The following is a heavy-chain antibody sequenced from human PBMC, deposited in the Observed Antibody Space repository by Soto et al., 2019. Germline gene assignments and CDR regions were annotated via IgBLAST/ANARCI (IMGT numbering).Heavy chain of an antibody. V-gene: IGHV3-30*18. CDR3: AKDHLAAAGLFDY. J-gene: IGHJ4*02. D-gene: IGHD6-13*01. Sequence: QVQLVESGGGVVQPGRSLRLSCAATGFTYSSYGMHWVRQAPGKGLEWVAVISYDGSNKYYADSVKGRFTISRDNSKNTLYLQMNSLRTEDTAVYYCAKDHLAAAGLFDYWGQGTLVNVSS. CDR2: ISYDGSNK. CDR1: GFTYSSYG.